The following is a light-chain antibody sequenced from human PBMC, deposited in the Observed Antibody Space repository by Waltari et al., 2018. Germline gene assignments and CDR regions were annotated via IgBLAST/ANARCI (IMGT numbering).Light chain of an antibody. CDR1: QSISTY. CDR2: GAS. J-gene: IGKJ1*01. V-gene: IGKV1-39*01. CDR3: QQYNSYPWT. Sequence: DIQMTQSPSSLSASVGDRVTITCRASQSISTYLNWYQQKPGKAPELLIYGASSLQSGVPSRFSDSGSGTHFTLTISSLQPEDSATYYCQQYNSYPWTFGQGTKVEIK.